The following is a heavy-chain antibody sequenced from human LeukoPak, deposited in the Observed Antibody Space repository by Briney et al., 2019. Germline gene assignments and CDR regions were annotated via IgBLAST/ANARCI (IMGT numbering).Heavy chain of an antibody. CDR3: VRDVTRGGR. Sequence: GASVKVSCKASGYTFTSYGISWVRQAPGQGLEWMGWINPKPNSGATMYAQKFQGRVTMTRDTSISTAYMELSGLRSDDTAVYYCVRDVTRGGRWGQGTLVTVSS. CDR1: GYTFTSYG. V-gene: IGHV1-2*02. D-gene: IGHD3-10*01. CDR2: INPKPNSGAT. J-gene: IGHJ4*02.